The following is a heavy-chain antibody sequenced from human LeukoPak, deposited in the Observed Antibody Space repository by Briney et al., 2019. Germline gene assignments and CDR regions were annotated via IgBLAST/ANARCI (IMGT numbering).Heavy chain of an antibody. J-gene: IGHJ4*02. V-gene: IGHV3-33*01. CDR1: GFTFSSYA. Sequence: GGSLRLSCAASGFTFSSYAMHWVRQAPGKGLEWVAVIWYDGTNKYYADSVKGRFTISRDSSKNTLYLQMNSLRAEDTALYYCARAAYDSSGYLTLWGQGTLVTVSS. CDR3: ARAAYDSSGYLTL. D-gene: IGHD3-22*01. CDR2: IWYDGTNK.